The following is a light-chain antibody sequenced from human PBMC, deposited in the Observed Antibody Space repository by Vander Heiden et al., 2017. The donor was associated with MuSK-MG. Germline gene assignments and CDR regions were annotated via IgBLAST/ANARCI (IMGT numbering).Light chain of an antibody. Sequence: EIVMTHSPATLSVSPGERATLSCRASQSVSSNVAWYQQKPGQAPRLLIYGASTRATGIPARFSGSGSGTEFTLTISSLQSEDFAVYYCQQYNNWPLTFGGGTKVEIK. CDR1: QSVSSN. CDR3: QQYNNWPLT. V-gene: IGKV3-15*01. CDR2: GAS. J-gene: IGKJ4*01.